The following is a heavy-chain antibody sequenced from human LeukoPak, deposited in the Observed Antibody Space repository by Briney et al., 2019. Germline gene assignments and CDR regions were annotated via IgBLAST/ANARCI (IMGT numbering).Heavy chain of an antibody. CDR2: IYYSGST. Sequence: PSETLSLTCIVSGGSISSYYWSWIRQPPGKGLEWIGYIYYSGSTNYNPSLKSRVTISVDTSKNQFSLKLSSVTAADTAVYYCARERAVAGVFDYWGQGTLVTVSS. D-gene: IGHD6-19*01. J-gene: IGHJ4*02. CDR1: GGSISSYY. V-gene: IGHV4-59*01. CDR3: ARERAVAGVFDY.